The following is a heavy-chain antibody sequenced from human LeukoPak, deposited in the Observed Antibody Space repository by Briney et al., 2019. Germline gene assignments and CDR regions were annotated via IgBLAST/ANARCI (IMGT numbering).Heavy chain of an antibody. J-gene: IGHJ5*02. D-gene: IGHD1-14*01. Sequence: ASVKVSCKASGYTFTKYYIHWVRQAPGQGLEWMGWISAYNGNTNYAQKLQGRVTMTTDTSTSTAYMELRSLRSDDTAVYHCARDGIPWTGGRGWFDPWGQGTLVTVSS. CDR1: GYTFTKYY. CDR2: ISAYNGNT. V-gene: IGHV1-18*01. CDR3: ARDGIPWTGGRGWFDP.